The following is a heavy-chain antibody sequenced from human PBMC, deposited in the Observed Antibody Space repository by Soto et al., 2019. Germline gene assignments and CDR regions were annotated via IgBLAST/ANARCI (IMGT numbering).Heavy chain of an antibody. CDR3: TRQGGKNTGIDY. CDR2: IRSKANSYAT. Sequence: EVQLVESGGGLVQPGGSLKLSCAASGFTFSGSAMHWVRQASGKGLEWVGRIRSKANSYATAYAASVKGRFTISKDDSNNTSKLQMNSLKTEDTDAYYCTRQGGKNTGIDYWSQGTLVTVSS. D-gene: IGHD3-16*01. J-gene: IGHJ4*02. V-gene: IGHV3-73*01. CDR1: GFTFSGSA.